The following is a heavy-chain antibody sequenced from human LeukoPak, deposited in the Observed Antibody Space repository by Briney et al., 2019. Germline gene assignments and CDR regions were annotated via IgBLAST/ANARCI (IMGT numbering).Heavy chain of an antibody. V-gene: IGHV4-34*01. CDR1: GGSFSGYY. D-gene: IGHD3-10*01. J-gene: IGHJ4*02. Sequence: PSETLSLTCAVYGGSFSGYYWSWIRQPPGKGLEWIGEINHSGSTNYNPSLKSRVTISVDTSKNQFSLKLSSVTAADTAVYYCARGRTRYGSGGCDYWGQGALVTVSS. CDR3: ARGRTRYGSGGCDY. CDR2: INHSGST.